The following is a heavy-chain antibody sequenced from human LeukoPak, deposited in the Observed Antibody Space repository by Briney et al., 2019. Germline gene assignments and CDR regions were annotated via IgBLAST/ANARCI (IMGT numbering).Heavy chain of an antibody. CDR2: IYYSGST. Sequence: LSETLSLTCTVSGGSISSYYWSWIRQPPGKGLEWIGYIYYSGSTNYNPSLKSRVTISVDTSKNQFSLKLSSVTAADAAIYYSARHTHWYSSGFDPWGQGTLVTVSS. CDR3: ARHTHWYSSGFDP. J-gene: IGHJ5*02. D-gene: IGHD6-25*01. CDR1: GGSISSYY. V-gene: IGHV4-59*08.